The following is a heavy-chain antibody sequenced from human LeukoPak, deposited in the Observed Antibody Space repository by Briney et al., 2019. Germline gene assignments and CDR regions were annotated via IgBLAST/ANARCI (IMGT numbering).Heavy chain of an antibody. D-gene: IGHD5-18*01. CDR2: IKPDGSDK. V-gene: IGHV3-7*04. CDR3: ARDRIQLWSHDY. CDR1: GFTFSGYW. Sequence: PGGSLRLSCAASGFTFSGYWMSWVRQAPGKGLEWVANIKPDGSDKYYVDSVKGRFTISRENAKNSLYLHMNSLRAEDTAVYCCARDRIQLWSHDYWGQGTLVTVSS. J-gene: IGHJ4*02.